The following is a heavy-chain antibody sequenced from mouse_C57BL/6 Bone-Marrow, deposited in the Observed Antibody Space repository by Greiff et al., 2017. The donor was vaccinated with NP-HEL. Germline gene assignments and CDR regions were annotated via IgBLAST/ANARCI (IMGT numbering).Heavy chain of an antibody. Sequence: VQLQESGAELAKPGASVKLSCKASGYTFTSYWMHWVKQRPGQGLEWIGYINPSSGYTKYNQKFKDKATLTADKSSSTAYMQLSILTYEDSAFYYCARENVNYPFDYWGQGTTLTVSS. CDR1: GYTFTSYW. CDR3: ARENVNYPFDY. V-gene: IGHV1-7*01. D-gene: IGHD2-1*01. CDR2: INPSSGYT. J-gene: IGHJ2*01.